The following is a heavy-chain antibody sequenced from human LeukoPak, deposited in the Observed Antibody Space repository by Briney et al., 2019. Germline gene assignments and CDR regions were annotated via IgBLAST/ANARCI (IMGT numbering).Heavy chain of an antibody. D-gene: IGHD1-26*01. J-gene: IGHJ4*02. CDR2: IYYSGST. CDR1: GDSTSSDRYY. Sequence: ETLSLTCTVSGDSTSSDRYYGGWVRQPPGKGLEWIGNIYYSGSTYYNPSLKSRVTMSVDTSKNQFFLKLNSVTAADTAVYYCARGRPYSGGYHLDYWGQGTLVTVSA. V-gene: IGHV4-39*01. CDR3: ARGRPYSGGYHLDY.